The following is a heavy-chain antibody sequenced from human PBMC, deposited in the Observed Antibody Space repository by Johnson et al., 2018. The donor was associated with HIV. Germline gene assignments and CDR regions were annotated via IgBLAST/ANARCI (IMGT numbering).Heavy chain of an antibody. Sequence: QEKLVESGGGVVQPGGSLRLSCAASGFTFSSYGMHWVRQAPGKGLEWVAFIRYDGSNKYYADSVKGRFTISRDNSKNTLYLQMNSLRAEDTAVYYWAKDLGGDRNAFDIWGQGTMVTVSS. V-gene: IGHV3-30*02. CDR1: GFTFSSYG. CDR3: AKDLGGDRNAFDI. J-gene: IGHJ3*02. D-gene: IGHD1-26*01. CDR2: IRYDGSNK.